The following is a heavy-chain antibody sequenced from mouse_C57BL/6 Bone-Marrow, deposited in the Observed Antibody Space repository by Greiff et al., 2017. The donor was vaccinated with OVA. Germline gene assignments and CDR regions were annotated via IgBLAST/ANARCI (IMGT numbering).Heavy chain of an antibody. Sequence: QVQLQQPGAELVKPGASVKLSCKASGYTFTSYWMHWVKQRPGQGLEWIGMIHPNSGSTNYNEKFKSKATLTVDKSSSTAYMKLRSLTSEDSAVYYCARRDYDYPFYCAIDYWGQGTSVTVSS. CDR2: IHPNSGST. CDR1: GYTFTSYW. V-gene: IGHV1-64*01. D-gene: IGHD2-4*01. CDR3: ARRDYDYPFYCAIDY. J-gene: IGHJ4*01.